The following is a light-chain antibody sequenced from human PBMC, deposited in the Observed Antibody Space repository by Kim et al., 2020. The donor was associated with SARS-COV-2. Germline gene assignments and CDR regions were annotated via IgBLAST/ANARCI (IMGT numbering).Light chain of an antibody. CDR1: QGVRND. CDR2: LAS. J-gene: IGKJ1*01. V-gene: IGKV1-17*01. CDR3: LQQHDYPWT. Sequence: ASVGDRITITCRASQGVRNDLAWYQQKPGKAPERLIYLASRLQSGVPSRFSGSVSGTEFTLTISSLQAEDFATYYCLQQHDYPWTFGQGTKVDIK.